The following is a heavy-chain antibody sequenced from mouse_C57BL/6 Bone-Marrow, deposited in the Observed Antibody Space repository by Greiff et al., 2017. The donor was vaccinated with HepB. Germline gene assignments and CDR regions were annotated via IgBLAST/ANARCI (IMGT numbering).Heavy chain of an antibody. V-gene: IGHV1-81*01. CDR2: IYPRSGNT. CDR3: ARSFYPYYYAMDY. D-gene: IGHD2-1*01. J-gene: IGHJ4*01. CDR1: GYTFTSYG. Sequence: VQLQQSGAELARPGASVKLSCKASGYTFTSYGISWVKQSTGQGLEWIGEIYPRSGNTYYHAKFKGKATLTAEKSSSTAYMELRSLTSADSAVSCCARSFYPYYYAMDYWGQGTSVTVSS.